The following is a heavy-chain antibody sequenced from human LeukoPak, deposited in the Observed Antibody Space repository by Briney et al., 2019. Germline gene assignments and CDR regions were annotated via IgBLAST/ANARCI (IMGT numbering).Heavy chain of an antibody. CDR1: GFTFSDYY. V-gene: IGHV3-11*01. Sequence: PGGSLRLSCAASGFTFSDYYMSWIRQAPGKGLEWVSYISSGGSSIYYADSVKGRFTISRDNAKNSLYLQMNSLRAEDTAVYYCATSYYDFWSGYFLSIWGQGTLVTVSS. J-gene: IGHJ4*02. CDR3: ATSYYDFWSGYFLSI. CDR2: ISSGGSSI. D-gene: IGHD3-3*01.